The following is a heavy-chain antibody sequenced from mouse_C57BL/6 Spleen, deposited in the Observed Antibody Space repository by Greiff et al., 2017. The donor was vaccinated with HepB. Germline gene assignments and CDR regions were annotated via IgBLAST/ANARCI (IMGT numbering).Heavy chain of an antibody. CDR3: AREIYGYDGVFAY. Sequence: QVQLKESGPGLVQPSQSLSITCTVSGFSLTSYGVHWVRQSPGKGLEWLGVIWSGGSTDYNAAFISRLSISKDNSKSQVFFKMNSLQADDTAIYYCAREIYGYDGVFAYWGQGTLVTVSA. V-gene: IGHV2-2*01. CDR2: IWSGGST. D-gene: IGHD2-2*01. CDR1: GFSLTSYG. J-gene: IGHJ3*01.